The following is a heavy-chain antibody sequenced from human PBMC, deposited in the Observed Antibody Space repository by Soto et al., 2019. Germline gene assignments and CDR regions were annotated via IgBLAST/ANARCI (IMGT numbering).Heavy chain of an antibody. V-gene: IGHV3-13*01. D-gene: IGHD6-19*01. Sequence: PGGSLRLSCAASGFTFTDYDMHWVRQATGKGLEWVSVITTGGDTYFPGSVRGRFTVSRENAKNSLYLQMNSLRAEDTAVYYCARREQSDYYYMDVWGKGTSVTV. CDR3: ARREQSDYYYMDV. J-gene: IGHJ6*03. CDR2: ITTGGDT. CDR1: GFTFTDYD.